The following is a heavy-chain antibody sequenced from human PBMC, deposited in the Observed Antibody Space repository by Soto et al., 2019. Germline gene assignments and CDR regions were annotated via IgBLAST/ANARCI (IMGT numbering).Heavy chain of an antibody. CDR1: VFTFSSYA. CDR3: AIVRYYDTRDAFDI. CDR2: ISGSGGST. Sequence: GGSLRLSCAASVFTFSSYAMSWVRQAPGKGLEWVSAISGSGGSTYYADSVKGRFTISRDNAKNSLYLQMNSLRAEDTAVYYCAIVRYYDTRDAFDIWGQGTLVPVSS. D-gene: IGHD3-22*01. J-gene: IGHJ3*02. V-gene: IGHV3-23*01.